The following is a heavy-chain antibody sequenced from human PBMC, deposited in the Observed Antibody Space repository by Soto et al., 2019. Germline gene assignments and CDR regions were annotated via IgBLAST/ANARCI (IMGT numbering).Heavy chain of an antibody. J-gene: IGHJ3*02. CDR3: ASLVPAAIMGDAFDI. D-gene: IGHD2-2*01. Sequence: ASVKVSCKASGYTFTSYYMHWVRQAPGQGLEWMGRINPSGGITNYAQKFQGRVTMTGDKSTSTVYMELSSLRSEDTAVYYCASLVPAAIMGDAFDIWGQGTMVTVSS. CDR2: INPSGGIT. V-gene: IGHV1-46*01. CDR1: GYTFTSYY.